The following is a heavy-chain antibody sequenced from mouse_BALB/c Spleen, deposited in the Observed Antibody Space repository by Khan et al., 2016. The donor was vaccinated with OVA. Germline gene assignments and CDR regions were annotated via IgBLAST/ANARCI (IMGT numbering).Heavy chain of an antibody. V-gene: IGHV1-18*01. CDR1: GYTFTDYN. J-gene: IGHJ3*01. D-gene: IGHD1-1*01. Sequence: VRLQQSGPELVKPGASVKIPCKASGYTFTDYNMDWVKQSHGKNLEWIGDITPNNGGTIYNQTFKGKATLTVDKSSSTAYMELRSLTSADTAFYFCARGGFGSPVAYWGQGTLVTVSA. CDR2: ITPNNGGT. CDR3: ARGGFGSPVAY.